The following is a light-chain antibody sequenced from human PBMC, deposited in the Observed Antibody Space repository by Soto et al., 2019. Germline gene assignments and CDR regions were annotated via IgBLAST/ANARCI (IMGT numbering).Light chain of an antibody. CDR3: QQYNSYSRT. J-gene: IGKJ1*01. CDR1: QSVFNNH. Sequence: EIVLTQSPGTLSLSPGERATLSCRASQSVFNNHIGWYQQKPGQAPRRLIFGASFRATGIPDRFSGSGSGTEFTLTISSLQPDDFATYYCQQYNSYSRTFGQGTKV. V-gene: IGKV3-20*01. CDR2: GAS.